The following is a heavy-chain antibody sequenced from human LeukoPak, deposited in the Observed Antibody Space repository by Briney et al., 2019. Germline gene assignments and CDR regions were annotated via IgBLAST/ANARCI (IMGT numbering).Heavy chain of an antibody. Sequence: PGGSLRLSCAASGFTFSSYSMNWVRQAPRKGLEWVSSISSSSYIYYADSVKGRFTISRDNAKNSLYLQMNSLRAEDTAVYYCARDLVVATGVDYYYYMDVWGKGTTVTVSS. V-gene: IGHV3-21*01. J-gene: IGHJ6*03. D-gene: IGHD5-12*01. CDR1: GFTFSSYS. CDR2: ISSSSYI. CDR3: ARDLVVATGVDYYYYMDV.